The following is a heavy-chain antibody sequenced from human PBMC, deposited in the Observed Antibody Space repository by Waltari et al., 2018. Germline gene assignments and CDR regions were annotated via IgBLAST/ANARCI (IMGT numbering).Heavy chain of an antibody. J-gene: IGHJ4*02. CDR2: INPNSVGT. CDR1: GYTFTGYY. D-gene: IGHD4-17*01. V-gene: IGHV1-2*02. CDR3: AIDYELEVFDY. Sequence: QVQLVQSGAEVKKPGASVKVSCQASGYTFTGYYVHWVRQAPGQGLEWRGWINPNSVGTNYAQKFQGRVTMTRDTSISTADMELSRLRSDDTAVYYCAIDYELEVFDYWGQGTLVTVSS.